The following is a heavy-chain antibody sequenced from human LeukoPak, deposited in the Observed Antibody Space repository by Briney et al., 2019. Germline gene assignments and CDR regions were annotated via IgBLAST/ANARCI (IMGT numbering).Heavy chain of an antibody. CDR2: INSGGTVT. CDR1: GFTFSDFW. CDR3: AKGGGKGLIGFVVD. J-gene: IGHJ4*02. Sequence: GGSLRLSCAASGFTFSDFWMHWVRQAPGKGLVWVSRINSGGTVTNYADSVKGRLTISRDNAKNTLYLQMNSLRAEDTALYYCAKGGGKGLIGFVVDWGQGTLVTVSS. D-gene: IGHD2-15*01. V-gene: IGHV3-74*01.